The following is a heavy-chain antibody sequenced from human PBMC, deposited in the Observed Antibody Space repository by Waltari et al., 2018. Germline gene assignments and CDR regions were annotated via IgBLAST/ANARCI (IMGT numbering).Heavy chain of an antibody. Sequence: QVQLVQAGAEVKKPAASVKVSCKASGSTLTSYGISWVRQAPGQGLEWMGWISAYNGNTNYAQRLQGRVSMTADTSTSTSYMELRSLISDDTAVYYCARVPHRSTGWLQAPYNFDFWGQGTLVTVSS. V-gene: IGHV1-18*01. D-gene: IGHD6-19*01. CDR2: ISAYNGNT. CDR3: ARVPHRSTGWLQAPYNFDF. CDR1: GSTLTSYG. J-gene: IGHJ4*02.